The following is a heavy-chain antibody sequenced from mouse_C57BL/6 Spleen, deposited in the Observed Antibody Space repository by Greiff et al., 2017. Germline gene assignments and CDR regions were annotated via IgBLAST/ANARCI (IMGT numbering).Heavy chain of an antibody. D-gene: IGHD1-1*01. V-gene: IGHV8-12*01. CDR1: GFSLSTSGMG. CDR3: ARIYYGYAMDY. Sequence: QVTLKESGPGILQSSQTLSLTCSFSGFSLSTSGMGVSWIRQPSGKGLEWLGHIYWDDDKRYNPSLKSRLTISKDTSRNQVFLKITSVDTADTATYYCARIYYGYAMDYWGQGTSVTVSS. CDR2: IYWDDDK. J-gene: IGHJ4*01.